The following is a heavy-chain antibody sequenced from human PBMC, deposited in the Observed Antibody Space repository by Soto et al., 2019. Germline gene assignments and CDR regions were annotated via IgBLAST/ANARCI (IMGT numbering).Heavy chain of an antibody. CDR2: ISGSGGST. Sequence: EVQLLESGGGLLQPGGSLRLSCAASGFTFSSYAMSWVRQAPGKGLEWVSAISGSGGSTYYADSVKGRFTISRDNSKNTLYMQRNSLRAEDTAVYYCAKDHDYLNWFDPRGQGTLVTVTS. J-gene: IGHJ5*02. CDR3: AKDHDYLNWFDP. V-gene: IGHV3-23*01. D-gene: IGHD1-1*01. CDR1: GFTFSSYA.